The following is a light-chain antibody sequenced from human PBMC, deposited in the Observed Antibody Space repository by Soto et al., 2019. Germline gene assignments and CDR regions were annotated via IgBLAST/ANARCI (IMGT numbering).Light chain of an antibody. Sequence: DIQMTQSPSTLSASVRGKVTITCRASQSISTWLAWYQQKPGKAPKLLIYKASNLEGGVPSRFSGSGSGTEFTITINSLQPDDFATYYCQQYNTYPLSVGGGTKVDIK. CDR2: KAS. V-gene: IGKV1-5*03. CDR1: QSISTW. CDR3: QQYNTYPLS. J-gene: IGKJ4*01.